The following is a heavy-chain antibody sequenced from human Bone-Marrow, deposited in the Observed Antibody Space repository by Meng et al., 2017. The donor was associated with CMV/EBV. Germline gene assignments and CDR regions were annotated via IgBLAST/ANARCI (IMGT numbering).Heavy chain of an antibody. J-gene: IGHJ6*02. Sequence: GESLKISCAASGFTFSSYAMSWVRQAPGKGLEWVSAISGSGGSTYYADSVKGRFTISRDNSKNTLYLQMNSLRAEDTAVYYCARNSGYAYYYYYGMDVWAQGTTVTVSS. D-gene: IGHD5-12*01. V-gene: IGHV3-23*01. CDR1: GFTFSSYA. CDR2: ISGSGGST. CDR3: ARNSGYAYYYYYGMDV.